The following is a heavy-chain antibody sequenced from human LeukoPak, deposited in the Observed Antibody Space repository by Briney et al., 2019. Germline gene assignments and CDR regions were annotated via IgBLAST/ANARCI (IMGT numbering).Heavy chain of an antibody. J-gene: IGHJ5*02. CDR2: INPNTGGT. CDR3: ARGPHTNWFDP. CDR1: GYTFTGYF. V-gene: IGHV1-2*02. Sequence: ASVKVSCKASGYTFTGYFVHWVRQAPGQGLQWMGWINPNTGGTNYAQKFQGRVTMTRDTSISTAYMELSSLRSEDTAVYYCARGPHTNWFDPWGQGTLVTVSS.